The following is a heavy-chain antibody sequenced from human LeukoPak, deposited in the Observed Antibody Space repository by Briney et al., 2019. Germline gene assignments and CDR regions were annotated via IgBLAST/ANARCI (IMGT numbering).Heavy chain of an antibody. V-gene: IGHV3-7*01. D-gene: IGHD3-9*01. Sequence: GGSLRLSCVTSGFTFKSFSMTWVRQAPGKGLEWVASINSDGTVKYYVDSVKGRFTISRDNGADSVYLEMNSLRVEDTAVYFCARLQGNYNTYDYWGQGTLVTVS. J-gene: IGHJ4*02. CDR2: INSDGTVK. CDR1: GFTFKSFS. CDR3: ARLQGNYNTYDY.